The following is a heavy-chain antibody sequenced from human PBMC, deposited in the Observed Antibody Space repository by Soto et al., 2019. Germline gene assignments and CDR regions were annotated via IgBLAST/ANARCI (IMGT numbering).Heavy chain of an antibody. D-gene: IGHD6-13*01. CDR2: ISAYNGNT. CDR1: GYTFTSYG. V-gene: IGHV1-18*01. Sequence: ASVKVSCKASGYTFTSYGISWVRQAPGQGLEWMGWISAYNGNTNYAQKLQGRVTMTTDTSTSTAYMELRSLRSDDTAVYYCARKGSSSSWPYYYYYYGMDVWGQGTTVTVSS. CDR3: ARKGSSSSWPYYYYYYGMDV. J-gene: IGHJ6*02.